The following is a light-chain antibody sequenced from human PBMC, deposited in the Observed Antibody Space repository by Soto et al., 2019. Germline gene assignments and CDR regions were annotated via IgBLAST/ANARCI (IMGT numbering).Light chain of an antibody. V-gene: IGLV2-14*01. CDR3: SSYTSSRTYV. CDR1: SSDVGGYNY. J-gene: IGLJ1*01. Sequence: QSALTQPASVSGSPGQSITISCTGTSSDVGGYNYVSWYQQHPGKAPKLMIYDVSNRPSGVSNRFSGSKSGNTASLTISGLQAEEEADYYCSSYTSSRTYVFGSGTKVTAL. CDR2: DVS.